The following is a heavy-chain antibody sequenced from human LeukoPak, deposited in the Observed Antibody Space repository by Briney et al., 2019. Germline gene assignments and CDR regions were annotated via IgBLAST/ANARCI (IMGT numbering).Heavy chain of an antibody. CDR2: IHHTGST. D-gene: IGHD2-2*01. CDR1: DGSISNYY. V-gene: IGHV4-59*01. J-gene: IGHJ4*02. CDR3: ARGASTFDY. Sequence: SETLSLTCTVSDGSISNYYWSWIRQTPGRGLEWIGYIHHTGSTTNNPYPKSRVTMSVDMSKNQFSLKLNSAIAADTAVYYCARGASTFDYWGQGTLVTVSS.